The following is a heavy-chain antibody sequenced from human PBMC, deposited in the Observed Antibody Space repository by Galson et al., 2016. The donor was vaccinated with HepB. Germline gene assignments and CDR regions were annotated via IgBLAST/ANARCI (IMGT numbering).Heavy chain of an antibody. Sequence: SLRLSCAASGFTFRSYALHWVRQAPGKGLEWVAHIWYDGSKKYYADSVKGRFTISRDNSKNTLYLQMNSLRAEDTAVYYCARDRRVFGVLIIPDYWGQGTLVTVSS. CDR3: ARDRRVFGVLIIPDY. CDR1: GFTFRSYA. CDR2: IWYDGSKK. D-gene: IGHD3-3*01. V-gene: IGHV3-33*08. J-gene: IGHJ4*03.